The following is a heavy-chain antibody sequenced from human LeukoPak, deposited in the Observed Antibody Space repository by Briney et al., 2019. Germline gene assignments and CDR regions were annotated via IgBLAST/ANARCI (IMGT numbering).Heavy chain of an antibody. V-gene: IGHV1-18*01. J-gene: IGHJ4*02. CDR2: ISAYNGNT. CDR3: ARDSGPVTYYDFWSGYFPFDY. D-gene: IGHD3-3*01. CDR1: GYTFTSYG. Sequence: ASVKVSCKASGYTFTSYGISSVRQAPGQGLEWMGWISAYNGNTNYAQKLQGRVTMTKEKHTSTAYMELRSLKSDDTAVYYCARDSGPVTYYDFWSGYFPFDYWGQGTLVTVSS.